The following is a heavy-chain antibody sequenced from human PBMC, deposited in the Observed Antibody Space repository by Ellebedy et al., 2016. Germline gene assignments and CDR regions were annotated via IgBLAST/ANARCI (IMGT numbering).Heavy chain of an antibody. J-gene: IGHJ5*02. CDR3: ARLGIREGVDP. V-gene: IGHV3-21*01. CDR1: GFTFSDYG. D-gene: IGHD3-16*01. Sequence: GESLKISXETSGFTFSDYGMNWVRQAPGKGLEWVSSIDSSNSYIYYADSVMGRFTISRDNAKNSLYLQMNNLRAEDSAVYFCARLGIREGVDPWGQGILVTVSS. CDR2: IDSSNSYI.